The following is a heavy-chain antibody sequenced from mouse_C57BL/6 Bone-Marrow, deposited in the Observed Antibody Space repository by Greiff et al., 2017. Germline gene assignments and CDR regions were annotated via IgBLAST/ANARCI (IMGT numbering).Heavy chain of an antibody. CDR1: GYTFTTYP. CDR3: ARGGNYGGYYFDY. Sequence: SGAELVKPGASVKMSCKASGYTFTTYPIEWMKQNHGKSLEWIGNFHPYNDDTTYNEKFKGKATLTVEKSSSTVYLELSRLTSDDSAVYYGARGGNYGGYYFDYWGQGTTVTVSS. D-gene: IGHD2-1*01. V-gene: IGHV1-47*01. CDR2: FHPYNDDT. J-gene: IGHJ2*01.